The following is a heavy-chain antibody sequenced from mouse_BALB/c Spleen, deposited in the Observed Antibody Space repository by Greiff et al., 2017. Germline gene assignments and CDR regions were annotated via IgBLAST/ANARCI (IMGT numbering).Heavy chain of an antibody. D-gene: IGHD2-1*01. J-gene: IGHJ4*01. Sequence: QVHVKQSGPGLVQPSQSLSITCTVSGFSLTSYGVHWVRQSPGKGLEWLGVIWSGGSTDYNAAFISRLSISKDNSKSQVFFKMNSLQANDTAIYYCARKRDGNYVGAMDYWGQGTSVTVSS. V-gene: IGHV2-2*02. CDR1: GFSLTSYG. CDR3: ARKRDGNYVGAMDY. CDR2: IWSGGST.